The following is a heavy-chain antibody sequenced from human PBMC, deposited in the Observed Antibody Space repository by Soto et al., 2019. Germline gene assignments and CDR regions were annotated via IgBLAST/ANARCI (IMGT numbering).Heavy chain of an antibody. CDR1: GGSITLGPSS. CDR3: VRESAPSGPNYFDT. J-gene: IGHJ5*02. CDR2: ISHSWST. D-gene: IGHD6-13*01. V-gene: IGHV4-30-2*01. Sequence: PSETRSLTCSVSGGSITLGPSSWNWVRQPPGKGLEWIAYISHSWSTYYNPSLKGRVTVSVDRSKNQFSLKLDSVSAADTAIYYCVRESAPSGPNYFDTWGPGTLVTVSS.